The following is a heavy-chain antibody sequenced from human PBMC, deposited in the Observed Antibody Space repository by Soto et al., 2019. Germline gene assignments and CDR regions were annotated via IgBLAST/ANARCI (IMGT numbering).Heavy chain of an antibody. Sequence: SETLSLTCTVSGGSISSYYWSWIRQPPGKGLEWIGYIYYSGSTNYNPSLKSRVTISVDTSKNQFSLKLSSVTAADTAVYYCARDLNGGASGIWFDPWGQRTLVTVSS. CDR1: GGSISSYY. CDR2: IYYSGST. J-gene: IGHJ5*02. V-gene: IGHV4-59*01. CDR3: ARDLNGGASGIWFDP. D-gene: IGHD6-13*01.